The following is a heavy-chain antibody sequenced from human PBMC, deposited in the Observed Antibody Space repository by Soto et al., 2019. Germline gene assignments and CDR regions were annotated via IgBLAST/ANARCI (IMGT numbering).Heavy chain of an antibody. J-gene: IGHJ6*02. CDR1: GFTFSSYA. CDR3: GYCSGGSCRGGYYYYYGMDV. V-gene: IGHV3-23*01. Sequence: GGSLRLSCAASGFTFSSYAMSWVRQAPGKGLEWVSAISGSGGSTYYADSVKGRFTISRDNSKNTLYLQMNSLRAEDTAVYYCGYCSGGSCRGGYYYYYGMDVWGQGTTVTVSS. D-gene: IGHD2-15*01. CDR2: ISGSGGST.